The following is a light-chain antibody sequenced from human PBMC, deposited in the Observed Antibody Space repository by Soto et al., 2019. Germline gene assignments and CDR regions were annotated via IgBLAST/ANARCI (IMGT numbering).Light chain of an antibody. CDR2: DVS. CDR3: SSYTSSITLYV. CDR1: SSDVGGYNY. J-gene: IGLJ1*01. Sequence: QSALTQPASVSGSPGQLITISCTGTSSDVGGYNYVSWYQQHPGKAPKLMIYDVSNRPSGVSNRFSGSKSGNTASLTISGLQAEDEADYYCSSYTSSITLYVFGTGTKVTVL. V-gene: IGLV2-14*01.